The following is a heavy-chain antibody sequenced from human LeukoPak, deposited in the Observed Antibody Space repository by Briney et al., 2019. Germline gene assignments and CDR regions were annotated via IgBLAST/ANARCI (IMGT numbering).Heavy chain of an antibody. J-gene: IGHJ3*02. Sequence: HPGGSLRLSCAASGFTFSSYAMHWVRQAPGKGLEYVSAISSNGGSTYDANSVKGRFTISRDNSKNTLYLQMGSLRAEDMAVYYCARDLQQLVLLHWNDDAFDIWGQGTMVTVSS. D-gene: IGHD6-13*01. CDR3: ARDLQQLVLLHWNDDAFDI. CDR2: ISSNGGST. CDR1: GFTFSSYA. V-gene: IGHV3-64*01.